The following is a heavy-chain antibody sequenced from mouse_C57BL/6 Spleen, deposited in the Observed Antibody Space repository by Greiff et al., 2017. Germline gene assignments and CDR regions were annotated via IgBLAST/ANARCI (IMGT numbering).Heavy chain of an antibody. CDR2: INPSTGGT. CDR1: GYSFTGYY. V-gene: IGHV1-42*01. J-gene: IGHJ2*01. Sequence: VQLQQSGPELVKPGASVKISCKASGYSFTGYYMNWVKQSPEKSLEWIGEINPSTGGTTYNQKFKAKATLTVDKSSSTAYMQLKSLTSEDSAVYYCARGGDYYEGYFDYWGQGTTLTVSS. D-gene: IGHD2-4*01. CDR3: ARGGDYYEGYFDY.